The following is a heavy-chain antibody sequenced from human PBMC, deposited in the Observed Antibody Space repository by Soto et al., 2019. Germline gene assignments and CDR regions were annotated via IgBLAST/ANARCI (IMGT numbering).Heavy chain of an antibody. Sequence: SETLSLTCSVSGGSISSDDYYWCWIRQPPGKGLEWIGYIYYSGSTYYNPSLKSRVTISVDTSKNQFSLKLRSVTAADAAVYYCARDKRVATPNYFDYWGQGTLVTVSS. J-gene: IGHJ4*02. CDR2: IYYSGST. CDR1: GGSISSDDYY. D-gene: IGHD5-12*01. CDR3: ARDKRVATPNYFDY. V-gene: IGHV4-30-4*01.